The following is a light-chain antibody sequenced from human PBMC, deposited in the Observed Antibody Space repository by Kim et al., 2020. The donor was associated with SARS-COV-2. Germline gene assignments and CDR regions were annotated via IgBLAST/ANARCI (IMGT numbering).Light chain of an antibody. CDR3: QQYNTYPS. CDR1: QTVESW. J-gene: IGKJ5*01. V-gene: IGKV1-5*01. CDR2: DAS. Sequence: DIQMTQSPSTLSASVGDRVTITCRASQTVESWLAWYQQKPGKAPKLLIYDASSLESGVPSRFSGNRSGTEFTLTISSLQPDDFATYYCQQYNTYPSFGQGTRLEIK.